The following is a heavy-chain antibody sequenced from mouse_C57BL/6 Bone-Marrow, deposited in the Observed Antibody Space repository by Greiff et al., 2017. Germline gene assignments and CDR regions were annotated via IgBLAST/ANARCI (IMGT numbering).Heavy chain of an antibody. CDR3: ARRRKIYYDYTWCFDV. Sequence: QVQLQQSGAELMKPGASVKLSCKATGYTFTGYWIEWVKQRPGHGLEWIGEILPGSGSTNYNEKFKGKATFTADTSSNTAYMQLSSLTTEDSAIYYCARRRKIYYDYTWCFDVWGTGTTVTVSS. CDR2: ILPGSGST. J-gene: IGHJ1*03. CDR1: GYTFTGYW. D-gene: IGHD2-4*01. V-gene: IGHV1-9*01.